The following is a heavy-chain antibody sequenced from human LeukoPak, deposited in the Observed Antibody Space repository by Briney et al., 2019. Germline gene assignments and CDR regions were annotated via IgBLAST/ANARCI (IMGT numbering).Heavy chain of an antibody. CDR1: GTSFSDYY. D-gene: IGHD5-12*01. V-gene: IGHV4-34*01. CDR3: ASSGYDYIFDY. Sequence: SETLSLTCAVYGTSFSDYYWSWIRQPPGKGLEWIGEINHSGSTNYNPSLKSRVTISVDTSKNQFSLKLSSVTAADTAVYYCASSGYDYIFDYWGQGTLVTVSS. CDR2: INHSGST. J-gene: IGHJ4*02.